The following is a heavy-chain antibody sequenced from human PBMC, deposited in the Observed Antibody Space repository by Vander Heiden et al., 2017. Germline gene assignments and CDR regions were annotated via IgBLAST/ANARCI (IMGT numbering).Heavy chain of an antibody. CDR1: GFTFNSYA. CDR3: AKDFFWRISMYVFDH. J-gene: IGHJ4*02. D-gene: IGHD3-10*02. Sequence: EVQLSESGGTLVQPGGSLRLSCEASGFTFNSYAMNWVPQAPGKGLEWGSTASSSGDRQDYADSVKGRFTISRDNSKNTLFLQMKSLRAEDTAVYYCAKDFFWRISMYVFDHWGQGTLVTVSP. CDR2: ASSSGDRQ. V-gene: IGHV3-23*01.